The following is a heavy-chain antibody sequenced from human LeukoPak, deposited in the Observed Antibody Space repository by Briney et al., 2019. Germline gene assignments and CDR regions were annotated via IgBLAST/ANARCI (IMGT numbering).Heavy chain of an antibody. CDR2: ITGSGSSA. Sequence: GGSLRLSCAASRFTLSTYAMAWVRQAPGKGLERVSTITGSGSSAYYADSVKGRFTISRDTSKNTLYLQMNSLRAEDTAVYYCAKSYDSSGYYSQGGAAFDIWGQGTMVTVSS. V-gene: IGHV3-23*01. CDR1: RFTLSTYA. J-gene: IGHJ3*02. D-gene: IGHD3-22*01. CDR3: AKSYDSSGYYSQGGAAFDI.